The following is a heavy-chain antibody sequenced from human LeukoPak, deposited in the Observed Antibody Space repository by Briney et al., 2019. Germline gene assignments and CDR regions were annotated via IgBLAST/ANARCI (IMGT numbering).Heavy chain of an antibody. J-gene: IGHJ1*01. Sequence: TGGSLRLSCAASGFTFSSYAMSWVRQAPGKGLEWVSAISGSSGSTYYADSVKGRFTISRDNSKNTLYLQMNSLRAEDTAVYYCATQMPKDYYDSSGYYLNAEYFQHWGQGTLVTVSS. CDR1: GFTFSSYA. D-gene: IGHD3-22*01. CDR2: ISGSSGST. V-gene: IGHV3-23*01. CDR3: ATQMPKDYYDSSGYYLNAEYFQH.